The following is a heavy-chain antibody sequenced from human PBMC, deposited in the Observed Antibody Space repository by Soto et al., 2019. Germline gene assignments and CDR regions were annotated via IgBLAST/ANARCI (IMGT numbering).Heavy chain of an antibody. D-gene: IGHD2-15*01. Sequence: QVQLVQSGAEVKKPGSSVKVSCKASGGTFSSYSISWVRRAPGQGLEWMGRIIPILAKATYAEKFQGRGTITADKSTSAAYMELSSLRSEDTAVYYCARDSGYCSGGSCQIEGPLDYWGQGTLVTVSS. CDR1: GGTFSSYS. CDR2: IIPILAKA. CDR3: ARDSGYCSGGSCQIEGPLDY. J-gene: IGHJ4*02. V-gene: IGHV1-69*08.